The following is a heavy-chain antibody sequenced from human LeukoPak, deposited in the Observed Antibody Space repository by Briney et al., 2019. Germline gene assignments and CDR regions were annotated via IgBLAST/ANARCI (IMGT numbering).Heavy chain of an antibody. D-gene: IGHD3-16*02. Sequence: ASVKVSCKASGYTFTSYGISWVRQAPGQGLEWMGLINPSGSSTLYPQKFQGRVTMTRDMSTTTDYMELSSLRSEDTAVYYCARDNSVGDIAWWFDPWGQGTLVTVSS. CDR2: INPSGSST. J-gene: IGHJ5*02. V-gene: IGHV1-46*01. CDR3: ARDNSVGDIAWWFDP. CDR1: GYTFTSYG.